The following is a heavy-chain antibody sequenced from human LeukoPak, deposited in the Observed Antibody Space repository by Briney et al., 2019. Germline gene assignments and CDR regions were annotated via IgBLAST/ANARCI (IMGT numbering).Heavy chain of an antibody. V-gene: IGHV3-30-3*01. Sequence: PGRSLRLSCAASGFTFSSYAMHWVRQAPGKGLEWVAVISYDGSNKYYADSVKGRFTISRDNSKNTLYLQMNSLRAEDTAVYYCARDFSSDDSGYSGYWGQGTLVTASS. D-gene: IGHD3-22*01. J-gene: IGHJ4*02. CDR2: ISYDGSNK. CDR1: GFTFSSYA. CDR3: ARDFSSDDSGYSGY.